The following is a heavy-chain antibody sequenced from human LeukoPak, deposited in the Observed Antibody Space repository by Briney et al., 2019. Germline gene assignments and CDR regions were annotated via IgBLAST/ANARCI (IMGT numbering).Heavy chain of an antibody. Sequence: GGSLRLSCAASGFTFSSYAMGWVRQAPGKGLEWVSGISGSGGSTSYADSVKGRFTVSRDNPKNTLYLQMDSLRAEDTAVYYCAKDRLTATPYYFDYWGQGTLVTVSS. J-gene: IGHJ4*02. D-gene: IGHD1-20*01. V-gene: IGHV3-23*01. CDR1: GFTFSSYA. CDR2: ISGSGGST. CDR3: AKDRLTATPYYFDY.